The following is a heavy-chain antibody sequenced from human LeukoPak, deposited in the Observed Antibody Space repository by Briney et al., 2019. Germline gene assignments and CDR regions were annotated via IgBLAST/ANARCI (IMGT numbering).Heavy chain of an antibody. CDR3: AGYGDYVDYFAY. J-gene: IGHJ4*02. CDR1: GFTFSSYS. CDR2: ISSTSGTM. Sequence: QPGGSLRLSCVASGFTFSSYSMNWVRQAPGKGLEWVSHISSTSGTMYYADSVRGRFTISRDNAKNSLCLQMNSLRDEDTAVYYCAGYGDYVDYFAYWGQGTLVTVSS. D-gene: IGHD4-17*01. V-gene: IGHV3-48*02.